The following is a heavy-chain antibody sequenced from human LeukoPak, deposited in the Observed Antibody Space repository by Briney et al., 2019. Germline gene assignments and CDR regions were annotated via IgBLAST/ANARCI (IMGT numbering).Heavy chain of an antibody. CDR1: GFTFSSYA. D-gene: IGHD6-19*01. CDR2: ISYDGSNK. Sequence: QSGGSLRLSCAASGFTFSSYAMHWVRQAPGKGLEWVAVISYDGSNKYYADSVKGRFTISRDNSKNTLYLQMNSLRAEDTAVYYCARDKGQWLDGTNALDYWGQGTLVTVSS. J-gene: IGHJ4*02. V-gene: IGHV3-30-3*01. CDR3: ARDKGQWLDGTNALDY.